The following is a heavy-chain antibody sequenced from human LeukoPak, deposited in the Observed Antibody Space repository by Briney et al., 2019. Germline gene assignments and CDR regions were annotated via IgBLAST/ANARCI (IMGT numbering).Heavy chain of an antibody. CDR2: ISYDGSNK. Sequence: GGSLRLSCAASGFTFSSYAMHWVRQAPGKGLEWVAVISYDGSNKYYADSVEGRFTISRDNSKNTLYLQMNSLRAEDTAVYYCARDALLRFGEKSDYWGQGALVTVSS. CDR3: ARDALLRFGEKSDY. CDR1: GFTFSSYA. J-gene: IGHJ4*02. V-gene: IGHV3-30-3*01. D-gene: IGHD3-10*01.